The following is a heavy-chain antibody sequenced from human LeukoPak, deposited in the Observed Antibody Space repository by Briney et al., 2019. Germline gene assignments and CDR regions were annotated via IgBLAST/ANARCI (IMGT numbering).Heavy chain of an antibody. CDR1: GGPISRYH. D-gene: IGHD5-18*01. J-gene: IGHJ6*03. V-gene: IGHV4-4*07. CDR2: SYTSGIT. CDR3: ARGPDTAMVYYYYYMDV. Sequence: PAETLSLTCTVSGGPISRYHLRWIRQPAGKGLEWVGRSYTSGITNYNPSLKSRVPMPVDTSKNQFSLKRRSVAAAATGVYYCARGPDTAMVYYYYYMDVGGKGTTVTVPS.